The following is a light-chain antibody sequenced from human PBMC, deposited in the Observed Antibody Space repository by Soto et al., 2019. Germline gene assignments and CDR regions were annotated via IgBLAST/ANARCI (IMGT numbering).Light chain of an antibody. CDR1: QSGSSNY. V-gene: IGKV3-20*01. J-gene: IGKJ1*01. CDR2: GAS. CDR3: QQYGSSPRT. Sequence: EIVLTQSPGTLSLSPGERATLSCRASQSGSSNYLAWYQQIPGQAPRLLIYGASSRATGIPDRFSGRGSVTEFTLTISRLEPEDFAVFYCQQYGSSPRTFGQGTKVEI.